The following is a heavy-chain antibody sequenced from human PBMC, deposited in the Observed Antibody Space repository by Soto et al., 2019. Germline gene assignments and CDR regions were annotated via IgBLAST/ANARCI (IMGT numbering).Heavy chain of an antibody. Sequence: SETLSLTGTVSGGSISSYYWSWIRQPAWKGLEWIGGIYTRGSTNYNPSLKSRVTMSVDTSKNQFSLKLSSVTAADTAVYYCARDHGRAYDFWSGYYSEAGYYYYYGMDVWGQGTTVTVSS. CDR3: ARDHGRAYDFWSGYYSEAGYYYYYGMDV. CDR2: IYTRGST. V-gene: IGHV4-4*07. D-gene: IGHD3-3*01. CDR1: GGSISSYY. J-gene: IGHJ6*02.